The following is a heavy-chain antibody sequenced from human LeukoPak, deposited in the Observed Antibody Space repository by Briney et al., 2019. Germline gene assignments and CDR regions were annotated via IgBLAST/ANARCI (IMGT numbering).Heavy chain of an antibody. CDR2: ISGSGGST. V-gene: IGHV3-23*01. J-gene: IGHJ4*02. Sequence: GGSLRLSCAASGFTFSSYAMSWVRQAPGKGLEWVSAISGSGGSTYYADSVKGRFTISRDNSKNTLYLQMNSLRAEDTAVYYCAKDYYDSSGYYLYYFDYLGQGTLVTVSS. D-gene: IGHD3-22*01. CDR1: GFTFSSYA. CDR3: AKDYYDSSGYYLYYFDY.